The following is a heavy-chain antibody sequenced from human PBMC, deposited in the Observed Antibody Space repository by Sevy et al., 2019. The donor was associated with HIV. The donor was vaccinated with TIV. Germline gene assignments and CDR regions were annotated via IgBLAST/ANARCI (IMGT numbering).Heavy chain of an antibody. Sequence: GESLKISCAASGFTFSNYNMNWVRQAPGKGLEWASYISSSSNTIYYADSVKGRFTISRVNDKNSLYLEMNSLRAEDTSVYYCAREGGYSDQGMDVWGLGTTVTVSS. CDR3: AREGGYSDQGMDV. CDR1: GFTFSNYN. V-gene: IGHV3-48*01. CDR2: ISSSSNTI. J-gene: IGHJ6*02. D-gene: IGHD5-12*01.